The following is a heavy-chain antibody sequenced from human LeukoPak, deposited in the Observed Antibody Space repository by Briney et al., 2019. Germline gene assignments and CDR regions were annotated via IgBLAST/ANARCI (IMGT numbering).Heavy chain of an antibody. CDR3: ARDLAWGAFDY. J-gene: IGHJ4*02. CDR1: GFPFSSYE. V-gene: IGHV3-48*03. Sequence: GGSLRLSCAASGFPFSSYEMNWVRQAPGKGLEWVSYISSSGSTIYYADSVKGRFTISRDDSKNTLSLQMNSLRVEDTAVYYCARDLAWGAFDYWGQGTLVTVSS. D-gene: IGHD7-27*01. CDR2: ISSSGSTI.